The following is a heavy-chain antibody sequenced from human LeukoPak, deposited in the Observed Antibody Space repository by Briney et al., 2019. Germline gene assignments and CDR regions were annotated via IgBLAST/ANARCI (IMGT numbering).Heavy chain of an antibody. J-gene: IGHJ5*02. Sequence: PSKTLSLTCAVYGGSFSDYYWSWIRQPPGKGLEWIGEINHSGSTNYNPSLKSRVTISVDTSKNQFSLKLSSVTAADTAVYYCARGPLTDLFGVVIIPSDPWGQGTLVTVSS. V-gene: IGHV4-34*01. CDR1: GGSFSDYY. D-gene: IGHD3-3*01. CDR2: INHSGST. CDR3: ARGPLTDLFGVVIIPSDP.